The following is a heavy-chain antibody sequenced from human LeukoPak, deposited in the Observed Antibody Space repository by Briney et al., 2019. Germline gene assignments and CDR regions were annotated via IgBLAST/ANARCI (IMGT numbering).Heavy chain of an antibody. Sequence: QPGGSLRLSCAASGFTYGSYGMHWVRQAPGKGLEWVSAISGSGGSTYYADSVKGRFTISRDNSKNTLYLQMNSLRAEDTAVYYCAREANDFWSGYGFDPWGQGTLVTVSS. CDR1: GFTYGSYG. J-gene: IGHJ5*02. CDR2: ISGSGGST. CDR3: AREANDFWSGYGFDP. D-gene: IGHD3-3*01. V-gene: IGHV3-23*01.